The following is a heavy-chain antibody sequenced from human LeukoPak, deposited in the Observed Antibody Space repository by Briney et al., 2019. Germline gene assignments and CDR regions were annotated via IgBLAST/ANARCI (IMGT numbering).Heavy chain of an antibody. CDR1: GFTFSSYA. CDR2: ISGSGGST. D-gene: IGHD6-6*01. Sequence: PGGPLRLSCAASGFTFSSYAMSWVRQPPGKGLEWVSAISGSGGSTYYADSVKGRFTISRDNSKNTLYLQMNSLRAEDTAVYYCAAGAEYSSSGMDYWGQGTLVTVSS. CDR3: AAGAEYSSSGMDY. J-gene: IGHJ4*02. V-gene: IGHV3-23*01.